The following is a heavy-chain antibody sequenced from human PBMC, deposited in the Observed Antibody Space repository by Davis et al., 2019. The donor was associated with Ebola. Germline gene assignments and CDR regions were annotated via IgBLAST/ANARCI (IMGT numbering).Heavy chain of an antibody. J-gene: IGHJ4*02. CDR3: ARETEMATQFDY. D-gene: IGHD5-24*01. CDR1: GFTFSSYG. V-gene: IGHV3-30*03. CDR2: ISYDGSNK. Sequence: PGGSLRLSCAASGFTFSSYGMHWVRQAPGKGLEWVAVISYDGSNKYYADSVKGRFTISRDNAKNSLYLQMNSLRAEDTAVYYCARETEMATQFDYWGQGTLVTVSS.